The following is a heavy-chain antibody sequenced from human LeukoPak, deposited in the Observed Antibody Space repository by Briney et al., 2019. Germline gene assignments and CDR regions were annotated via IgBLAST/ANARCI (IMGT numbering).Heavy chain of an antibody. CDR1: GYTLTELS. J-gene: IGHJ4*02. CDR2: FDPEDGET. D-gene: IGHD6-19*01. V-gene: IGHV1-24*01. CDR3: ATGNSGPTLYFDY. Sequence: ASVKVSFKVSGYTLTELSMHWVRQAPGKGLEWMGGFDPEDGETIYAQKFQGRVTMTEDTATDTAYMELSSLRSEDTAVYHCATGNSGPTLYFDYWGQGTLVTVSS.